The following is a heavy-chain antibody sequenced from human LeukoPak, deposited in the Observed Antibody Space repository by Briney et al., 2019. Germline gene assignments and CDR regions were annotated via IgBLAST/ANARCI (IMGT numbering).Heavy chain of an antibody. J-gene: IGHJ4*02. D-gene: IGHD3-22*01. CDR1: GYTFTSYG. CDR2: ISAYNGNT. Sequence: ASVKVSCKASGYTFTSYGISWVRQAPGQGLEWMGWISAYNGNTNYAQKLQGRVTMTTDTSTSTAYMELRSLRSEDTAVYYCARAGEYYDSSGYYAGYWGQGTLVTVSS. CDR3: ARAGEYYDSSGYYAGY. V-gene: IGHV1-18*01.